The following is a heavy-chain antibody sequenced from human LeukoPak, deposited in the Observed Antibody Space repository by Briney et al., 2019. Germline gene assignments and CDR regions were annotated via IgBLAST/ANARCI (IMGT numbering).Heavy chain of an antibody. CDR2: INWNGGST. D-gene: IGHD3-22*01. Sequence: GGSLRLSCAASGFTLDDYGMRWVRQAPGKGLEWVSGINWNGGSTGYADSVKGRFTISRDNAKNSLYLQMNSLRAEDTAVYYCARDLSYYDSSGYYYSIVYYFDYWGQGTLVTVSS. V-gene: IGHV3-20*04. J-gene: IGHJ4*02. CDR3: ARDLSYYDSSGYYYSIVYYFDY. CDR1: GFTLDDYG.